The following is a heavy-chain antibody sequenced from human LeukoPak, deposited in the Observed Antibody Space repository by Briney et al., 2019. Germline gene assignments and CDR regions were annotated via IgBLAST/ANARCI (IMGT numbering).Heavy chain of an antibody. CDR2: ISGSSSYI. Sequence: GGSLRLSCAASGFTFSSYSMNWVRQAPGKGLEWVSSISGSSSYIYYADSVKGRFTISRDNAKNSLYLQMNSLRAEDTAVYYCARDVAIYDILTGLSYYHYGMDVWGQGTTVTVSS. V-gene: IGHV3-21*01. CDR1: GFTFSSYS. CDR3: ARDVAIYDILTGLSYYHYGMDV. J-gene: IGHJ6*02. D-gene: IGHD3-9*01.